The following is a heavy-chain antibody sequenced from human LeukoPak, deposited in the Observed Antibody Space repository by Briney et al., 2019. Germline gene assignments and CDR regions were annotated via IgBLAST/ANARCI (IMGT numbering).Heavy chain of an antibody. Sequence: GGSLRLSCAASGFTFSSYGMHWVRQAPGKGLEWVAVISYDGSNKYYADSVKGRFTISRDNSKNTLYLQMNSLRAEDTAVYYCAKSAALNYYYYYMDVWGKGTTVTVSS. CDR2: ISYDGSNK. J-gene: IGHJ6*03. CDR1: GFTFSSYG. V-gene: IGHV3-30*18. CDR3: AKSAALNYYYYYMDV.